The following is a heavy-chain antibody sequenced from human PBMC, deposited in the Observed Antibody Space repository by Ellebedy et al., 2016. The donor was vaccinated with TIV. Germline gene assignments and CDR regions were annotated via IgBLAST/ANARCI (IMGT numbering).Heavy chain of an antibody. CDR3: AKDGRMSYGYVFDN. J-gene: IGHJ4*02. D-gene: IGHD3-16*01. CDR2: ISGIGTGT. CDR1: GFAFSSFV. V-gene: IGHV3-23*01. Sequence: GGSLRLXXSASGFAFSSFVMSWVRQAPGKGLEWVSAISGIGTGTYYTNSVKGRFTISRDNSKNVVYLQMNSLRVDDTAAYYCAKDGRMSYGYVFDNWGQGIVVTVSS.